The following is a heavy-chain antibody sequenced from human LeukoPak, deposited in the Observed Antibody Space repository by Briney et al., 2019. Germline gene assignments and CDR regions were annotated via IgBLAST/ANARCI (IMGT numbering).Heavy chain of an antibody. CDR1: GYTFTSYD. Sequence: ASVKVSCKASGYTFTSYDINWVRQATGQGLEWMGWMNPNSGNTGYAQKFQGRVTMTRNTSISTAYMELSSLRSEDTAVYYCARGVLRYFDWLSNRRTDAYYSDYWGQGTLVTVSS. V-gene: IGHV1-8*01. CDR3: ARGVLRYFDWLSNRRTDAYYSDY. J-gene: IGHJ4*02. D-gene: IGHD3-9*01. CDR2: MNPNSGNT.